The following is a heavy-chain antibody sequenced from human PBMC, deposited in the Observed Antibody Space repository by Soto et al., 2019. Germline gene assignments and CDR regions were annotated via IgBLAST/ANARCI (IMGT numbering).Heavy chain of an antibody. CDR2: IIPIFGTA. CDR3: ALDSGQQGLVFSY. D-gene: IGHD6-19*01. J-gene: IGHJ1*01. Sequence: QVQLVQSGAEVKKPGSSVKVSCKASGGTFSSYAISWVRQAPGQGLEWMGGIIPIFGTANYAQKFQGRVTIPRAESTRAAYMELCSLRSEDTAVYYCALDSGQQGLVFSYWGQGTLVTVSS. V-gene: IGHV1-69*05. CDR1: GGTFSSYA.